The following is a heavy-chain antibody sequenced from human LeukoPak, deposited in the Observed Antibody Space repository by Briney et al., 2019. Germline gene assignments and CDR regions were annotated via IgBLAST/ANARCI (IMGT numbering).Heavy chain of an antibody. Sequence: SETLSLTCSVSGDSIRSSSSYWGWIRQPPGKGLEYIGNVFYSGSTSYNPSLKSRVTISVDTSKNQFSLRLRPVTAADTAVYYCARSRATLSFYYMDVWGKGTTVTVSS. V-gene: IGHV4-39*07. J-gene: IGHJ6*03. CDR1: GDSIRSSSSY. CDR2: VFYSGST. CDR3: ARSRATLSFYYMDV. D-gene: IGHD1-26*01.